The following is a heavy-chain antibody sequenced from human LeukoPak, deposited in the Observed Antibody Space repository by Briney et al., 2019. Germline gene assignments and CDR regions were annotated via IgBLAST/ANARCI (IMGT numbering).Heavy chain of an antibody. CDR3: AKDRYCSSTSCYIVDGWFDP. Sequence: GGSLRLSCAASGFTFSSYGMHWVRQAPGKGLEWVAFIRYDGSNKYYADSVKGRFTISRDNSKNTLYLQMNSLRAEDTAVYYCAKDRYCSSTSCYIVDGWFDPWGQGTLVTVSS. D-gene: IGHD2-2*02. J-gene: IGHJ5*02. CDR1: GFTFSSYG. V-gene: IGHV3-30*02. CDR2: IRYDGSNK.